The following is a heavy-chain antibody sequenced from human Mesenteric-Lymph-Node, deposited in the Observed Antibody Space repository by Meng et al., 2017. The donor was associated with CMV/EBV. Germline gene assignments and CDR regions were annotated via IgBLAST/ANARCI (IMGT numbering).Heavy chain of an antibody. CDR1: GFTFSSSW. D-gene: IGHD2-2*01. Sequence: GESLKISCAASGFTFSSSWMSWVRQAPGKGLEWVSYISSSGSGSTMYYADSVKGRFTTSRDNAKNSLYLQMNSLSAEDTALYYCARVWGSSTSYFDYWGQGTLVTVSS. J-gene: IGHJ4*02. CDR3: ARVWGSSTSYFDY. V-gene: IGHV3-48*04. CDR2: ISSSGSGSTM.